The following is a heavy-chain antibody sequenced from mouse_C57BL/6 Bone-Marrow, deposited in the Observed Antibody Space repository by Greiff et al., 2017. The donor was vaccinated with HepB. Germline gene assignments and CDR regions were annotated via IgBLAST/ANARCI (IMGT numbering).Heavy chain of an antibody. J-gene: IGHJ4*01. CDR1: GFTFSNYW. Sequence: EVHLVESGGGLVQPGGSMKLSCVASGFTFSNYWMNWVRQSPEKGLEWVAQIRLKSDNYATHYAESVKGRFTISRDDSKSRVYLQMNNLRAEDTGIYYCTGYYYYGSCYAMDYWGQGTSVTVSS. D-gene: IGHD1-1*01. CDR3: TGYYYYGSCYAMDY. V-gene: IGHV6-3*01. CDR2: IRLKSDNYAT.